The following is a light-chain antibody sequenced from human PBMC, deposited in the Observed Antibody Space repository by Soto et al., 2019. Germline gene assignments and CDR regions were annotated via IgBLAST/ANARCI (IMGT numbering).Light chain of an antibody. J-gene: IGKJ4*01. CDR1: QGVGRF. V-gene: IGKV3-11*01. CDR2: DAS. CDR3: QQRGGWPLT. Sequence: EIVLTQSPATLSLSPGDRAALSCRASQGVGRFLAWYQQKPGQAPRLLIYDASNRDTGIPARFSGSGSVTDFTLAIDNLEPEDFAVYYCQQRGGWPLTFGGGTKVEIK.